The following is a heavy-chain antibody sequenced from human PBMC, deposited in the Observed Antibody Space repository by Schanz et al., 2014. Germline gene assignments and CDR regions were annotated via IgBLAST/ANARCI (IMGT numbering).Heavy chain of an antibody. J-gene: IGHJ4*02. V-gene: IGHV3-30*18. D-gene: IGHD3-9*01. CDR2: ISYDGNNE. CDR3: AKHVRSLTGNDY. Sequence: QVQLVESGGGVVQPGRSRRLSCEASGFTFSSYGMHWVRQAPGKGLEWVAVISYDGNNEDYADSVKGRFSISRDNSKNTLYLQVNSLRAEDTAVYYCAKHVRSLTGNDYWGQGTLVTVSS. CDR1: GFTFSSYG.